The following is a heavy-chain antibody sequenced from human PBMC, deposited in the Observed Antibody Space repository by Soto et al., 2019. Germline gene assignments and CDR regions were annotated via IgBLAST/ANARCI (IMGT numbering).Heavy chain of an antibody. CDR1: GGSISSSSYY. D-gene: IGHD2-8*01. V-gene: IGHV4-39*01. J-gene: IGHJ4*01. CDR2: IYYSGST. CDR3: ARXRMASFDY. Sequence: QLQLQESGPGLVKPSETLSLTCTVSGGSISSSSYYWGWIRQPPGKGLEWIGSIYYSGSTYYNPXLXXLVXISXXXXXXXXXXXXXXXXXXXXXXXXXARXRMASFDYXXXGXXVTVSX.